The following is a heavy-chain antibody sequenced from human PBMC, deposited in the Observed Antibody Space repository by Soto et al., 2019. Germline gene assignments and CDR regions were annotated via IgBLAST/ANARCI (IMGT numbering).Heavy chain of an antibody. J-gene: IGHJ4*02. D-gene: IGHD3-10*01. CDR2: IYYSGNT. CDR1: GGSISGYY. CDR3: ARWAPGVRYYYFDY. Sequence: QVQLQESGPGLVKPSETLSLTCTVSGGSISGYYWSWIRQPPGKGLEWIGYIYYSGNTNYNPSLKHRVTISVDTSKNQCSLKLSSVTAADTAVYYCARWAPGVRYYYFDYWGQGTLVTVSS. V-gene: IGHV4-59*01.